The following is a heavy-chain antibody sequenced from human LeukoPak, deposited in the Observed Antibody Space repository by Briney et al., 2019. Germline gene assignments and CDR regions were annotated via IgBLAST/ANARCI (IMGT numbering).Heavy chain of an antibody. Sequence: GGSLRLSCAASGFTFDVYAMHWVRHAPGKGLEWVSGIIWNSGSIGYADSVKGRFTISRDNAKNSLYLQMNSLRAEDTALYYCAKVQDSGITSCYSTYYYGMDVWGQGTTVTVSS. V-gene: IGHV3-9*01. D-gene: IGHD2-2*01. CDR3: AKVQDSGITSCYSTYYYGMDV. CDR2: IIWNSGSI. J-gene: IGHJ6*02. CDR1: GFTFDVYA.